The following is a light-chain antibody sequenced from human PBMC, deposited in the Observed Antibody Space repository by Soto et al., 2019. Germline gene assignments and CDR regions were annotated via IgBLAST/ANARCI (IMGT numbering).Light chain of an antibody. Sequence: QSALTQPPSVSGAPGQRVTISCPGSSSNIGAGYDVHWYQQLPGTAPKLLIYGNSNRPSGVPDRFSGSKSGTSASLAITGLQAEDEADYYCQSYDSSQGVFGTGTKVTVL. V-gene: IGLV1-40*01. CDR3: QSYDSSQGV. J-gene: IGLJ1*01. CDR1: SSNIGAGYD. CDR2: GNS.